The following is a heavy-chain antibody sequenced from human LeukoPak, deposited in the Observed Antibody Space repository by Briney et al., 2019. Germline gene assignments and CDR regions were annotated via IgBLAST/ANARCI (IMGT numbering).Heavy chain of an antibody. D-gene: IGHD2-2*01. Sequence: SDTRYSPSFQGQVTISADKSISTAYLQWSSLKASDTAMYYCALGTGDIVVVPAAAPDAFDIWGQGTMVTVSS. CDR2: SDT. V-gene: IGHV5-51*01. CDR3: ALGTGDIVVVPAAAPDAFDI. J-gene: IGHJ3*02.